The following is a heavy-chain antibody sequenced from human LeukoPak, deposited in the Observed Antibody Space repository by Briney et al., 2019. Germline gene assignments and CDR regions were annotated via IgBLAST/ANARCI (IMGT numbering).Heavy chain of an antibody. CDR2: IKQDGSEK. V-gene: IGHV3-7*01. CDR1: GFTFSSYW. CDR3: AVEYSGSYDSTSFDY. J-gene: IGHJ4*02. D-gene: IGHD1-26*01. Sequence: GGSLRLSCAASGFTFSSYWMCWVRQAPGKGLEWVANIKQDGSEKYYVDSVKGRFTISRDNAKNSLYLQMNSLRAEDTAVYYCAVEYSGSYDSTSFDYWGQGTLVTISS.